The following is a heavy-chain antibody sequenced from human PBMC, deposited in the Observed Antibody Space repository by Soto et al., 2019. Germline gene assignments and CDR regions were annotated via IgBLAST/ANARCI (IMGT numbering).Heavy chain of an antibody. Sequence: ASVKVSCKSSGDSFNDYYLHWVRQAPGQGLEWMGWISPNSGVTKYAQKFQGWVTMTRDTSIRTVYMELSRLRSDDTAVYYCARESGGATATLDYYYFYMDVWGKGTTVTVSS. J-gene: IGHJ6*03. D-gene: IGHD5-12*01. CDR2: ISPNSGVT. V-gene: IGHV1-2*04. CDR3: ARESGGATATLDYYYFYMDV. CDR1: GDSFNDYY.